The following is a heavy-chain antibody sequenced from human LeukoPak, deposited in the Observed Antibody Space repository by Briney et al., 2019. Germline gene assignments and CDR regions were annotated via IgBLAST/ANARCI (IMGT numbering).Heavy chain of an antibody. CDR1: GFTFTNYA. Sequence: ASVTVSCKASGFTFTNYAMNWVRQAPGQGLEWMGWISAYNGNTEIAQKFQGRVTLATDASTSTAYVEMRRLTSDDTAVYYWARGGSRSRRGDDAFDIWGQGTMVTVSS. CDR2: ISAYNGNT. CDR3: ARGGSRSRRGDDAFDI. J-gene: IGHJ3*02. D-gene: IGHD3-10*01. V-gene: IGHV1-18*01.